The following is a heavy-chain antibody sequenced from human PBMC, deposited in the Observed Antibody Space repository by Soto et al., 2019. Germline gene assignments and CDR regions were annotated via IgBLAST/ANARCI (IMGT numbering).Heavy chain of an antibody. V-gene: IGHV3-74*01. CDR1: GITFSNYW. J-gene: IGHJ4*02. Sequence: GGSLRLSCAASGITFSNYWMKWVRQAPGKGLVWVSRIHSDGITTYYGDSVKGRFTISRDNAKSTVYLQMNSLGAEDTATYHCTLHKFDSSGYVSDYWGQGTLVTVSS. D-gene: IGHD3-22*01. CDR2: IHSDGITT. CDR3: TLHKFDSSGYVSDY.